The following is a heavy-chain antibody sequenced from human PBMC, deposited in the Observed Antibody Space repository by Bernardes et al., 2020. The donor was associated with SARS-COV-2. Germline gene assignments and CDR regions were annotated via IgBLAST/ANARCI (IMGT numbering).Heavy chain of an antibody. CDR3: ARGGNGYSSGYDY. Sequence: GGSLRLSCAASGFTFDDYAMHWVRQAPGKGLEWVSFISWNGGSTFYADSVKGRFAISRDNSKNSLYLQMNSLRPEDTALYYCARGGNGYSSGYDYWGQGTLVTVSS. CDR2: ISWNGGST. J-gene: IGHJ4*02. CDR1: GFTFDDYA. V-gene: IGHV3-43D*04. D-gene: IGHD6-25*01.